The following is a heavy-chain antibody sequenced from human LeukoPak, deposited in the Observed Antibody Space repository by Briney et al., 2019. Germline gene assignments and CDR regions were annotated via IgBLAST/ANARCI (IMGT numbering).Heavy chain of an antibody. CDR1: GYTFTSYD. CDR3: AREYYDYYEGFDY. CDR2: ISAYNGNT. V-gene: IGHV1-18*01. D-gene: IGHD3-22*01. J-gene: IGHJ4*02. Sequence: ASVKVSCKASGYTFTSYDISWLRQAPGQGLEWMGRISAYNGNTNYAQKLQGRVTMNTDTSTRTAYMELRSLRSDDTAVYFCAREYYDYYEGFDYWGQGSLVTVSS.